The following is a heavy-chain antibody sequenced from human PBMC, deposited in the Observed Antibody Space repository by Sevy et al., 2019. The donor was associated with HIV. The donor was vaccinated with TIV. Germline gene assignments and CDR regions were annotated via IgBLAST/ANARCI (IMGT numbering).Heavy chain of an antibody. J-gene: IGHJ6*03. CDR1: GFTFSNAW. V-gene: IGHV3-15*01. Sequence: GGSLRLSCAASGFTFSNAWMSWVRQAPGKGLEWVGRIKSKTDGGTTDYAAPVKGRFTISREDSKNTLYLQMNSLKTEDTAVYYCTTSYPFMVRGVIGYYYYMDVWGKGTTVTVSS. D-gene: IGHD3-10*01. CDR3: TTSYPFMVRGVIGYYYYMDV. CDR2: IKSKTDGGTT.